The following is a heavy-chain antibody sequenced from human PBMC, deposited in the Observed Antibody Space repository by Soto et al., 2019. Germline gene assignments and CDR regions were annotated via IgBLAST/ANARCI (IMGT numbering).Heavy chain of an antibody. CDR3: AREGRGKKAGYNGLVSLGY. V-gene: IGHV1-69*06. D-gene: IGHD2-2*02. CDR1: GRRVSKYV. J-gene: IGHJ4*01. Sequence: GGPVEGFRKVSGRRVSKYVISWGREGPRHGLEWLGRGIPIFNSTKYSQRFQGRVTITADKSTRTASLELSSLRSDDTAVYYCAREGRGKKAGYNGLVSLGYWG. CDR2: GIPIFNST.